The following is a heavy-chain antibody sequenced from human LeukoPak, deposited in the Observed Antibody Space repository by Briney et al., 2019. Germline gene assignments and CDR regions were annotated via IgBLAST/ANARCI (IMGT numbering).Heavy chain of an antibody. J-gene: IGHJ6*02. Sequence: PGGSLRLSCAASGFIFGNYAMSWVRQAPGKGLEWVSTISGGGGDTDYADSVKGRFTISRDNSKNTLHLQMNSLRAEDTAVYYCAREGVQLWLREGYYYYGMDVWGQGTTVTVSS. D-gene: IGHD5-18*01. CDR2: ISGGGGDT. V-gene: IGHV3-23*01. CDR1: GFIFGNYA. CDR3: AREGVQLWLREGYYYYGMDV.